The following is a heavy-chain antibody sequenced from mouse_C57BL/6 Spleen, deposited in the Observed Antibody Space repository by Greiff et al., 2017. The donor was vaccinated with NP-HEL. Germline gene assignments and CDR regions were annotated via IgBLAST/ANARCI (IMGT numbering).Heavy chain of an antibody. CDR1: GYTFTGYW. J-gene: IGHJ4*01. CDR3: AKTGHSNSRAMDY. Sequence: VKVVESGAELMKPGASVKLSCKATGYTFTGYWIEWVKQRPGHGLEWIGEILPGSGSTKYNEKFKGKATFTADTSSNTAYMRLSSLTTQYSAIYYCAKTGHSNSRAMDYWGQGTSVTVSS. D-gene: IGHD2-5*01. CDR2: ILPGSGST. V-gene: IGHV1-9*01.